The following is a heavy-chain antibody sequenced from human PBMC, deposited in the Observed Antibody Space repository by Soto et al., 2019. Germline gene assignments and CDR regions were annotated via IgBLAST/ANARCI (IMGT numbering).Heavy chain of an antibody. J-gene: IGHJ6*03. V-gene: IGHV1-18*01. CDR3: ARDRYDFWSGYYDNYYYYMDV. D-gene: IGHD3-3*01. Sequence: ASVKVSCKASGYTFTSYGISWVRQAPGQGLEWMGWISAYNGNTNYAQKLQGRVTMTTDTSTSTAYMELRSLRSDDTAVYYCARDRYDFWSGYYDNYYYYMDVWGKGTTVTVSS. CDR1: GYTFTSYG. CDR2: ISAYNGNT.